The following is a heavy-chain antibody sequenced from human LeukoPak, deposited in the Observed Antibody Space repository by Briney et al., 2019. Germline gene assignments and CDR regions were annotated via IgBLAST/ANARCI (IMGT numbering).Heavy chain of an antibody. CDR2: ISGSGGST. CDR1: GFTFSSYA. J-gene: IGHJ4*02. CDR3: AKDEGILWFRDPSPT. Sequence: GGSLRLSCAAPGFTFSSYAMSWVRQAPGKGLEWVSAISGSGGSTYYADSVKGRFTISRDNSKDTLYLQMNSLRAEDTAVYYCAKDEGILWFRDPSPTGGQGTLVTVSS. V-gene: IGHV3-23*01. D-gene: IGHD3-10*01.